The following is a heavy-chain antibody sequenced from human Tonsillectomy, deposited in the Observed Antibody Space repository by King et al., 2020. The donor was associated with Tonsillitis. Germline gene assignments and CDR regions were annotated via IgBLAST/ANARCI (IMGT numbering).Heavy chain of an antibody. V-gene: IGHV4-61*03. D-gene: IGHD6-19*01. J-gene: IGHJ4*02. CDR3: ARGLYSSGLYYVDF. CDR2: IYYSGST. Sequence: QLQESGPGLVKPSETLSLTCSVSGGSVSSGSYYWSWIRQPPGKGLEWIGYIYYSGSTNYNPSLKSRVTISVDTSKNHFSLKLSSVTAADTAVYYWARGLYSSGLYYVDFWGQGTLVTVSS. CDR1: GGSVSSGSYY.